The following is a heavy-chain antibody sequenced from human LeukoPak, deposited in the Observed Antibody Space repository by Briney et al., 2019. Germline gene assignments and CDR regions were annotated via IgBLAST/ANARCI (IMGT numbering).Heavy chain of an antibody. CDR3: ARVRCSGGSCYYFDY. D-gene: IGHD2-15*01. V-gene: IGHV1-18*01. J-gene: IGHJ4*02. Sequence: VASVKVSCKASGYTFSSYGVSWVRQAPGQGLEWMGWISGYNGNINYAQKLQGRVTMTTDTSTSTDYMELRSLISDDTAVYYCARVRCSGGSCYYFDYWGQGTQVAVSS. CDR2: ISGYNGNI. CDR1: GYTFSSYG.